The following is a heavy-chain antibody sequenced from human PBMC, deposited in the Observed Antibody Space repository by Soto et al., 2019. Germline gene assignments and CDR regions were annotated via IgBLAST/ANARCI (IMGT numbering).Heavy chain of an antibody. V-gene: IGHV1-3*01. D-gene: IGHD3-10*01. CDR2: INAANGYT. CDR1: GYSFTSFP. J-gene: IGHJ4*02. Sequence: QVQLVQSGAEVKKPGASVKVSCKASGYSFTSFPIHRVRQAPGQGLECMGWINAANGYTRYSQKFQGRVTITRDTSATTAYMDGSSLTSEDTAVYYCARGGGLDDWGQGTLITVSS. CDR3: ARGGGLDD.